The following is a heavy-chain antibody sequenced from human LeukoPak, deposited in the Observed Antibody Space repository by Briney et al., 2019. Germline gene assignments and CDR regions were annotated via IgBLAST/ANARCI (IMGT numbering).Heavy chain of an antibody. CDR2: IYYSGST. Sequence: SETLSLTCTVSGGSISSYYWSWIRQPPGKGLEGIGYIYYSGSTNYNPSLKSRVTISVDTSKNQFSLKLSSVTAADTAVYYCARGRPIYYYYGMDVWGQGTTVTVSS. V-gene: IGHV4-59*01. CDR1: GGSISSYY. CDR3: ARGRPIYYYYGMDV. J-gene: IGHJ6*02.